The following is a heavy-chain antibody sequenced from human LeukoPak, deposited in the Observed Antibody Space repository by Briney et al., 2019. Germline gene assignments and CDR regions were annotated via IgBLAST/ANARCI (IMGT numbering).Heavy chain of an antibody. CDR3: TTDPYYYDSSGYDY. D-gene: IGHD3-22*01. CDR2: IKSKTDGGTT. J-gene: IGHJ4*02. CDR1: GFTFSNAW. V-gene: IGHV3-15*01. Sequence: LGGSLRLSCAASGFTFSNAWMSWVRQAPGKGLEWVGRIKSKTDGGTTDYAAPVKGRFTISRDDSKNTLYLQMNSLKTEDTAVYYCTTDPYYYDSSGYDYWGQGTLVTVSS.